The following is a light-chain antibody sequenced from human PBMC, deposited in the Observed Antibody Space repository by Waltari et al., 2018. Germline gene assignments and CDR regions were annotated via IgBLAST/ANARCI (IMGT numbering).Light chain of an antibody. J-gene: IGKJ1*01. CDR1: QAINNW. CDR2: KAS. CDR3: QQYKSYPVT. Sequence: DIQMTQSPSTLSAAVGDRVTFTCRASQAINNWLAWYQQKPGKAPKVLIYKASILESGVSSRFSGSGSGTEFTLTINSLQADDSATYYCQQYKSYPVTCGPGTKVDVK. V-gene: IGKV1-5*03.